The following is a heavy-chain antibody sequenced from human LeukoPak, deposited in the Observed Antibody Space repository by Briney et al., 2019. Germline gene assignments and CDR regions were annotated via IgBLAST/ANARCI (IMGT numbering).Heavy chain of an antibody. V-gene: IGHV3-53*01. J-gene: IGHJ3*02. Sequence: GGSLRLSCAVSGFTVSNNYVSWVRQAPGRGLEWVSVIYSGGSTYYADSVKGRFTISRDNSKNTVYLQMNSLRAEDTAVYYCARIGGPAKGGIDIWGQGTMVTVSS. CDR2: IYSGGST. CDR3: ARIGGPAKGGIDI. CDR1: GFTVSNNY. D-gene: IGHD2-15*01.